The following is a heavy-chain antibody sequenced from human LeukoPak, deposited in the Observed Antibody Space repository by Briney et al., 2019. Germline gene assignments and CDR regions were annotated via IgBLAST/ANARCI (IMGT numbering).Heavy chain of an antibody. Sequence: GGSLRLSCAASGFTFSNYWMYWVRQAPGKGLVWVSHINSDGSSTSYADSVKGRFTISRDNAKNTLYLQMNSLRAEDTAVYYCARVVDDGYNCCIGYWGQGTLVTVSS. CDR3: ARVVDDGYNCCIGY. D-gene: IGHD5-24*01. V-gene: IGHV3-74*01. CDR2: INSDGSST. J-gene: IGHJ4*02. CDR1: GFTFSNYW.